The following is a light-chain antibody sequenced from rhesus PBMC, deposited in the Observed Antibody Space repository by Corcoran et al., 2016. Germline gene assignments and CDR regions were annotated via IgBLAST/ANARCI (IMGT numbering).Light chain of an antibody. V-gene: IGKV1-43*01. J-gene: IGKJ1*01. Sequence: DIQMTQSPSSLSASAGDTVTITCRTSQGISTYLNWYQQKPGKPPKRLIYGASSLEIGVPSRVSGSGSGTEFTLTNSSLQPEDFATYYCLRHNSNPPAFGQGTKVEIK. CDR3: LRHNSNPPA. CDR2: GAS. CDR1: QGISTY.